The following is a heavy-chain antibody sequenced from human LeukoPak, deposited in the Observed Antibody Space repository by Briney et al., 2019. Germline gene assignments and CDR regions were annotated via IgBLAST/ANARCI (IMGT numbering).Heavy chain of an antibody. CDR1: GFTFSSFG. Sequence: GGSLRLSWAASGFTFSSFGMSWVRQAPGKGLEWVSAISGSGVSTYYADSVKGRFTISRDNSKNSLYLQMNSLRAEDTAVYYCAKCILTGYYKGYMDVWGKGTTVTVSS. D-gene: IGHD3-9*01. V-gene: IGHV3-23*01. J-gene: IGHJ6*03. CDR2: ISGSGVST. CDR3: AKCILTGYYKGYMDV.